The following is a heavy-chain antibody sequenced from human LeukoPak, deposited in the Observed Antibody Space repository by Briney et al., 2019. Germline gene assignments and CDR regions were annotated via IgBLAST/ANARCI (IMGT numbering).Heavy chain of an antibody. J-gene: IGHJ4*02. CDR2: ISGSGDIT. CDR3: AKDSSRADRYCSGGSCYWGLLDY. CDR1: GFTFSTYV. Sequence: GGSLRLSCAASGFTFSTYVMSWVRQAPGKGLEWVSAISGSGDITYYADSVKGRFTISRDNSKNTLYLQMNSLRAEDTAIYYCAKDSSRADRYCSGGSCYWGLLDYWGQGTLVTVSS. V-gene: IGHV3-23*01. D-gene: IGHD2-15*01.